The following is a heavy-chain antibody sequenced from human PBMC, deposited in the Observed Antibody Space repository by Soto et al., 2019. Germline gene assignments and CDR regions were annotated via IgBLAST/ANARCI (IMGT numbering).Heavy chain of an antibody. CDR2: IYYSGST. CDR3: AREAGELDFDY. V-gene: IGHV4-61*01. CDR1: GGSVSSGSYY. J-gene: IGHJ4*02. Sequence: SETLSLTCTVSGGSVSSGSYYWSWIRQPPGKGLEWIGYIYYSGSTNYNPSLKSRVTISVDTSKNQFSLKLSSVTAADTAVYNCAREAGELDFDYWGQGTLVTVSS. D-gene: IGHD6-6*01.